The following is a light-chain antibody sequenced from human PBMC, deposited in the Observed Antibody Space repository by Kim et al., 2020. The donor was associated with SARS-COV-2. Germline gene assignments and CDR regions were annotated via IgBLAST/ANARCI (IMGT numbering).Light chain of an antibody. CDR3: LQYNTYPWT. CDR2: VAS. Sequence: ASVGDRVTFTCQASQDIGSLLGWYQQKPGKAPNLLIYVASTLQSGVPSRFSGSGSGTDFTLTISSLQPEDFATYYCLQYNTYPWTSGQGTKVDIK. V-gene: IGKV1-6*01. J-gene: IGKJ1*01. CDR1: QDIGSL.